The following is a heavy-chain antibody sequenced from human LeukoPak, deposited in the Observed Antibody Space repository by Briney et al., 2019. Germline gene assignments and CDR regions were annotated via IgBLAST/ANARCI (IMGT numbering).Heavy chain of an antibody. CDR1: GGSISNLDYY. Sequence: SETLSLTCTVSGGSISNLDYYWTWIRQPAGKRLEWIGRIYTSGGTNYNPSLKSRVTMSVDKSKNQISLNLASLTAADTALYYCAGRGSSSGTFDVWGPGTFVPSLQ. J-gene: IGHJ3*01. CDR2: IYTSGGT. V-gene: IGHV4-61*02. CDR3: AGRGSSSGTFDV. D-gene: IGHD2-2*01.